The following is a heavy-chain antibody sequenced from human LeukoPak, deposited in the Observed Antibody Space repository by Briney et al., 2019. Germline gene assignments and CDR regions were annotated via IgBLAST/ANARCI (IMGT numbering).Heavy chain of an antibody. V-gene: IGHV4-34*01. D-gene: IGHD3-22*01. CDR2: INHSGST. J-gene: IGHJ4*02. Sequence: SETLSLTCAVYGGSFSGYYWSWIRQPPGKGPEWIGEINHSGSTNYNPSLKSRVTISVDTSKNQFSLKLSSVTAADTAVYYCARGYYYYDSSGYSPAETFDYWGQGTLVTVSS. CDR1: GGSFSGYY. CDR3: ARGYYYYDSSGYSPAETFDY.